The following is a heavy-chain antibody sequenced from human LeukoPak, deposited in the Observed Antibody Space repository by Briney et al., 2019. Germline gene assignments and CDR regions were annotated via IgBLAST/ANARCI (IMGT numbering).Heavy chain of an antibody. J-gene: IGHJ3*02. CDR3: ASRDANTAAAFDI. V-gene: IGHV4-30-4*08. CDR1: GGSISSGDYY. CDR2: IYYSGST. D-gene: IGHD2-21*02. Sequence: SETLSLTCTVSGGSISSGDYYWSWIRQPPGKGLEWIGYIYYSGSTYYNPSLKSRVTISVDTSKNQFSLKLSSVTAADTAVYYCASRDANTAAAFDIWGQGTMLTVSS.